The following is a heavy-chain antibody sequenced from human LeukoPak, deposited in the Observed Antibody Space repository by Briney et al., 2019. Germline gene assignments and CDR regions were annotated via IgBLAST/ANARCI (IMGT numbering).Heavy chain of an antibody. V-gene: IGHV3-23*01. CDR1: GFTFSNYA. CDR3: ARGVDVWGSYRQYYFDY. CDR2: ISSSGGST. Sequence: GGSLRLSCAASGFTFSNYAMSWVRQAPGKGLEWVSTISSSGGSTYYADSVNGRFTISRDNYKNTLSLQMNGLSAEDTAVYYCARGVDVWGSYRQYYFDYWGQGTLVTVSS. J-gene: IGHJ4*02. D-gene: IGHD3-16*02.